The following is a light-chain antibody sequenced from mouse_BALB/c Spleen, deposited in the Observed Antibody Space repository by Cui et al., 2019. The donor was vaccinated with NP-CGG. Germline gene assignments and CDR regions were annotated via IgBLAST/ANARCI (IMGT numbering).Light chain of an antibody. J-gene: IGLJ1*01. CDR1: TGAVTTSNY. V-gene: IGLV1*01. Sequence: QAVVTQESALTTSPGETVTLTCRSSTGAVTTSNYANWVQGKPDHLFTGLIGGTNNRAPGIPARFSGSLIGDKAALTITGAQTEDEAIYFCALWYSDHWVFGGGTELTVL. CDR3: ALWYSDHWV. CDR2: GTN.